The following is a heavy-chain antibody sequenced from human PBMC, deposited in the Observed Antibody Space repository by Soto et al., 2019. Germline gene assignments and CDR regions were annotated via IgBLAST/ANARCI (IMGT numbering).Heavy chain of an antibody. J-gene: IGHJ4*02. D-gene: IGHD3-22*01. Sequence: QVRLVQSGAEVKKPGASVSISCKTSGFTFTTYYIHWVRQAPGQGLEWMGMIDPSGGSTTYAQKFQGRITMTSDMSTSTVYMELSSLRSEDTAVYYCARVPYDITGYYAFWGQGTLVTVSS. V-gene: IGHV1-46*01. CDR1: GFTFTTYY. CDR2: IDPSGGST. CDR3: ARVPYDITGYYAF.